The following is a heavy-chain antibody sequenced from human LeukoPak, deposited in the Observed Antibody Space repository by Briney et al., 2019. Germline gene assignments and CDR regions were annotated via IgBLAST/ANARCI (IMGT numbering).Heavy chain of an antibody. J-gene: IGHJ4*01. V-gene: IGHV3-11*01. CDR2: ISSSAYTM. Sequence: GGSLRLSCEASGFTLSDYHMSWIRQAPGKGLEWVSQISSSAYTMHHANSVKGRFTISRDNAKNSLSLQMNSLRAGDTAVYYCARLNGHYSRGVDYWGQGTLVTVSS. CDR1: GFTLSDYH. CDR3: ARLNGHYSRGVDY. D-gene: IGHD2-15*01.